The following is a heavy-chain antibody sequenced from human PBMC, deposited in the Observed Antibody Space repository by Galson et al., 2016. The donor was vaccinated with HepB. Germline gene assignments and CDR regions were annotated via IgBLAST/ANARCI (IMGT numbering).Heavy chain of an antibody. CDR3: AKDSWSDTSCHFDY. CDR2: ITWNSGRI. D-gene: IGHD2-2*01. V-gene: IGHV3-9*01. Sequence: SLRLSRAASGFTFHDYAMHWVRQAPGEGLEWVSGITWNSGRIVYADSVKGRFAISRDNAKNSLNLQMNSLRAEDTAFYSCAKDSWSDTSCHFDYWGQGTLVTVSS. CDR1: GFTFHDYA. J-gene: IGHJ4*02.